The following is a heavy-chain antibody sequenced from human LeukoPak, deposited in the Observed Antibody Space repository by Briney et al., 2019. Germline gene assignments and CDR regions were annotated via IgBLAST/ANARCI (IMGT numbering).Heavy chain of an antibody. CDR1: GGSISGYY. CDR3: ARSWDRLDTQRGYFDY. V-gene: IGHV4-59*01. Sequence: SETLSLTCSVSGGSISGYYWSWIRQPPGRGLEWIGYIYYRGTTNYNPSLKSRVTISLDTSKNQFSLKLSSVTAADTAVYYCARSWDRLDTQRGYFDYWGQGTLVTVSS. J-gene: IGHJ4*02. D-gene: IGHD5-18*01. CDR2: IYYRGTT.